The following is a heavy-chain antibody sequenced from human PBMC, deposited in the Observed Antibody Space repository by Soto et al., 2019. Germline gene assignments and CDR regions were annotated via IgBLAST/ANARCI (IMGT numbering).Heavy chain of an antibody. V-gene: IGHV4-59*01. J-gene: IGHJ5*02. CDR3: ARDGATPTRWFDP. CDR1: GGSISSYY. CDR2: IYYSGST. Sequence: TSQTLSLTCTVSGGSISSYYWSWIRQPPGKGLEWIGYIYYSGSTNYNPSLKSRVTISVDTSKNQFSLKLSSVTAADTAVYYCARDGATPTRWFDPWGQGTLVTVS. D-gene: IGHD1-26*01.